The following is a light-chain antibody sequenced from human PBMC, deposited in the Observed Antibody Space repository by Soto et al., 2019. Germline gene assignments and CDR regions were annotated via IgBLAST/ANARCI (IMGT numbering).Light chain of an antibody. CDR3: SSYTSSSPYV. CDR1: SSDVGGYNY. J-gene: IGLJ1*01. CDR2: DVS. V-gene: IGLV2-14*01. Sequence: QSALTQPASVSGSPGQSITISCTGTSSDVGGYNYVSWYQQHPGKAPKLMIYDVSNRPSGVSNRFSGSKSGNTASLTISGRQAEDEADYYCSSYTSSSPYVLGTGTKLTVL.